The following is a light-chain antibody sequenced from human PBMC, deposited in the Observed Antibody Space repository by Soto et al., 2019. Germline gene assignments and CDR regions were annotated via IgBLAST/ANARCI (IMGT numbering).Light chain of an antibody. J-gene: IGKJ1*01. CDR2: KAS. V-gene: IGKV1-5*03. CDR3: QQYNDYSWT. CDR1: QSIGIW. Sequence: IQMTQSPSTLSASVGDRVAITCRASQSIGIWLAWYQKKPGKAPRFLIYKASTLQTGVPSRFSGSGSGTEFTLTISSLQPDDFATYYSQQYNDYSWTFGQGTKVEIK.